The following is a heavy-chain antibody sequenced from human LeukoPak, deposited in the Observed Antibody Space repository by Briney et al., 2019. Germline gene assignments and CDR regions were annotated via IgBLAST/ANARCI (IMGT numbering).Heavy chain of an antibody. CDR2: ISGSGGST. D-gene: IGHD3-10*01. Sequence: PGGSLRLSCAASGFTFSSYAMSWVRQAPGKGLEWVSAISGSGGSTYYADSVKGRFTISRDNSKNTLYLQMNSLRAEDTAVYYCAKGSLGLSLWFGELLLSDWGQGTLVTVSS. J-gene: IGHJ4*02. CDR1: GFTFSSYA. V-gene: IGHV3-23*01. CDR3: AKGSLGLSLWFGELLLSD.